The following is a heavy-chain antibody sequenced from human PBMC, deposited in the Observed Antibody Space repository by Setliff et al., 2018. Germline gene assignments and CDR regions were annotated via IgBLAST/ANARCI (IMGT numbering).Heavy chain of an antibody. CDR2: INPDGSEK. Sequence: GGSLRLSCGASGFTYKNDWVSWVRQAPGKGLEWLASINPDGSEKYYVDSVKGRFTISRDNARNSLSLQMNSLRTVDTAVYYCFGAGTCSYWGQGTQVTVSS. V-gene: IGHV3-7*01. D-gene: IGHD3-10*01. J-gene: IGHJ4*02. CDR1: GFTYKNDW. CDR3: FGAGTCSY.